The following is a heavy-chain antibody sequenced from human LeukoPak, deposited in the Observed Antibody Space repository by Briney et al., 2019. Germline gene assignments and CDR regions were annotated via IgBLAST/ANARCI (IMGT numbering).Heavy chain of an antibody. CDR2: INPNSGGT. Sequence: ASVKVSCKASGYTFTGYYIDWVRQAPGQGLEWMGWINPNSGGTNSAQKFQGRVTMTRDTSISTAYMELSRLRSDDTAVYYCARGSVPTKYSGYDYFGSGWFDPWGQGTLVTVSS. V-gene: IGHV1-2*02. CDR3: ARGSVPTKYSGYDYFGSGWFDP. CDR1: GYTFTGYY. J-gene: IGHJ5*02. D-gene: IGHD5-12*01.